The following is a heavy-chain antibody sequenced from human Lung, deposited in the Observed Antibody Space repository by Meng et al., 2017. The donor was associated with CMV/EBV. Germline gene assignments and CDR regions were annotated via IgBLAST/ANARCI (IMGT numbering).Heavy chain of an antibody. CDR3: ARAGAEVTTHFDF. CDR2: ISAKNGDT. J-gene: IGHJ4*02. D-gene: IGHD2-21*02. Sequence: KASRYNFGIFGMTGVRQAPGQGLEWVGWISAKNGDTRYAQKFQGRVTVTTDTSTKTVYMELRGLRSDDSAIYYCARAGAEVTTHFDFWGQGTLVTVSS. CDR1: RYNFGIFG. V-gene: IGHV1-18*04.